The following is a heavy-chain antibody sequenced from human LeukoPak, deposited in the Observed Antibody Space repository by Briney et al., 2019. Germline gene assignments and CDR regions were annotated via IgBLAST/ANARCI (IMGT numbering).Heavy chain of an antibody. J-gene: IGHJ4*02. CDR2: ILSDGGKE. D-gene: IGHD1-7*01. V-gene: IGHV3-33*06. Sequence: GGSLRLSCAASGFTFSSYGMHWVRKAPGKGLEWVAVILSDGGKEFYTDSVKGRFTISRDNSKNTLYLQMSSLRAEDTAVYYCAKDERNWNYNLASQTYDWGQGTLVTVSS. CDR1: GFTFSSYG. CDR3: AKDERNWNYNLASQTYD.